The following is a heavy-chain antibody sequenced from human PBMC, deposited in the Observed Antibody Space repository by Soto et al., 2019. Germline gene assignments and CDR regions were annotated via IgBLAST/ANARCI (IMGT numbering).Heavy chain of an antibody. D-gene: IGHD3-3*01. Sequence: QVQLVESGGGVVQPGRSLRLSCAASGFTFSSYGMHWVRQAPGKGLEWVAVIWYDGSNKYYADSVKGRFTISRDNSKNTLDLQMNSLRAEDTAVYYCARGNRGSRFLEWLNVDYWGQGTLVTVSS. CDR2: IWYDGSNK. CDR3: ARGNRGSRFLEWLNVDY. CDR1: GFTFSSYG. J-gene: IGHJ4*02. V-gene: IGHV3-33*01.